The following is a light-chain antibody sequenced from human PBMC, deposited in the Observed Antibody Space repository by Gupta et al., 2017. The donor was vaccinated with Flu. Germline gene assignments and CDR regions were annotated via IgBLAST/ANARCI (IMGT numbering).Light chain of an antibody. CDR3: LLYYGGAYV. CDR2: DAT. V-gene: IGLV7-43*01. CDR1: VGAVSSGFY. J-gene: IGLJ1*01. Sequence: QIVVTQEPSLTVSPGGTVYLTCASSVGAVSSGFYPNWFQQKPGQPPRSLIYDATTKHSWTPARFSGSLLGGKAALTLSGVQPDDEAEYYCLLYYGGAYVFGAGTKVTVL.